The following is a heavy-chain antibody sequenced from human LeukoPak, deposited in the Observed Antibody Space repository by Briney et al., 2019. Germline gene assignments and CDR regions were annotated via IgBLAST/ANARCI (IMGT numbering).Heavy chain of an antibody. CDR2: INHSGST. J-gene: IGHJ1*01. D-gene: IGHD2-8*02. V-gene: IGHV4-34*01. CDR3: ARVSGGLEEYFQH. Sequence: KTSETLSLTCAVYGGSFSGYYWSWIRQPPGKGLEWIGEINHSGSTNYNPSLKSRVTISVDTSKNQFSLKLSSVTAADTAVYYCARVSGGLEEYFQHWGQGTLVTVSS. CDR1: GGSFSGYY.